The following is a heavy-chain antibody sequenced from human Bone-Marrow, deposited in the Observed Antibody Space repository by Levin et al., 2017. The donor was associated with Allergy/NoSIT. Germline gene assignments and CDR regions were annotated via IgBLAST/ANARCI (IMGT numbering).Heavy chain of an antibody. CDR3: AKEGGSTTTYYYGMDV. Sequence: SLKISCAASGFSLGDYGMHWVRQVPGKGLEWVSGISWNGGSMAYADSVKGRFTISRDNAKNSLYLQMNSLRAEDTAFYYCAKEGGSTTTYYYGMDVWGQGTTVTVSS. J-gene: IGHJ6*02. D-gene: IGHD2/OR15-2a*01. V-gene: IGHV3-9*01. CDR2: ISWNGGSM. CDR1: GFSLGDYG.